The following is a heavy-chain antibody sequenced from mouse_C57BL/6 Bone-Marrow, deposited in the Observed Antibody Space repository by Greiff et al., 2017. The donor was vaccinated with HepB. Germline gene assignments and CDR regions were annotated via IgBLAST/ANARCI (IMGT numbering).Heavy chain of an antibody. J-gene: IGHJ1*03. CDR3: ASGWLLRYWYFDV. CDR1: GFSLTSYA. V-gene: IGHV2-9-1*01. CDR2: IWTGGGT. D-gene: IGHD2-3*01. Sequence: VQLQESGPGLVAPSQSLSITCTVSGFSLTSYAISWVRQPPGKGLEWLGVIWTGGGTNYNSALKSRLSISKDNSKSQVFLKMNSLQTDDTARYCCASGWLLRYWYFDVWGTGTTVTVSS.